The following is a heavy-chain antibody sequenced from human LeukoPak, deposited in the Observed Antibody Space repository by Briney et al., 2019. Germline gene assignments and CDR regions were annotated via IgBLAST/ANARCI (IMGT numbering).Heavy chain of an antibody. CDR2: INHSGTI. D-gene: IGHD3-10*01. V-gene: IGHV4-34*01. J-gene: IGHJ4*02. CDR1: GGSFSNYY. CDR3: ARGYGSGSYNNFNH. Sequence: PSETLSLTCAVYGGSFSNYYWSWIRQPPGKGLEWIGEINHSGTINYNSSLKSRLTLSVDTSKNQVSLNLTSVTAADTAVYYCARGYGSGSYNNFNHWGQGILVTVSS.